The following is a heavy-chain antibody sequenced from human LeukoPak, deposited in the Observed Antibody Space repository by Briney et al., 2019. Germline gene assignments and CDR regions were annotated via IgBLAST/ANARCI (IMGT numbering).Heavy chain of an antibody. Sequence: GGSLRLSCADSGFTVSNNYMNWVRQAPGKGLEWVSIIYSGGSTYYADSVKGRFTISRDNSKNTVYLQMKGLRAEDTAVYYCARNSYDSSTYYAHDYWGQGTLVTVSS. D-gene: IGHD3-22*01. V-gene: IGHV3-66*01. CDR2: IYSGGST. J-gene: IGHJ4*02. CDR1: GFTVSNNY. CDR3: ARNSYDSSTYYAHDY.